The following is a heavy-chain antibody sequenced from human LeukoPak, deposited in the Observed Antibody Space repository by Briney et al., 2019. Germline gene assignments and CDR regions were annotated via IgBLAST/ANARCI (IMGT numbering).Heavy chain of an antibody. J-gene: IGHJ4*02. CDR3: AKVRGYSGYDWFDY. D-gene: IGHD5-12*01. CDR2: ISGSGGST. Sequence: GGSLRLSCAASGFTFSSYAMSWVRQAPGKGLERVSAISGSGGSTYYADSVKGRFTISRDNSKNTLYLQMNSLRAEDTAVFYCAKVRGYSGYDWFDYWGQGTLVTVSS. CDR1: GFTFSSYA. V-gene: IGHV3-23*01.